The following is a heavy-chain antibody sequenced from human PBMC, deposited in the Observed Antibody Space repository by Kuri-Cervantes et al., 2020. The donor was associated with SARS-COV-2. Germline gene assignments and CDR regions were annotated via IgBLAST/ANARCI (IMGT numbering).Heavy chain of an antibody. CDR1: GFTFSSYA. J-gene: IGHJ4*02. CDR3: ARGMRVGWLSPFDY. Sequence: GESLKISCAASGFTFSSYAMHWVRQAPGKGLEWVSYISSSSSTIYYADPVKGRFTISRDNAKNSLYLQMNSLRAEDTAVYYCARGMRVGWLSPFDYWGQGTLVTVSS. D-gene: IGHD3-22*01. CDR2: ISSSSSTI. V-gene: IGHV3-48*01.